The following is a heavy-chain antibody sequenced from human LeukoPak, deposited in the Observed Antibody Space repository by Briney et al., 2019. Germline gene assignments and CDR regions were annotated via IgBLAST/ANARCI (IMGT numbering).Heavy chain of an antibody. D-gene: IGHD3-9*01. V-gene: IGHV4-61*02. CDR1: GGSISSGSYY. J-gene: IGHJ4*02. CDR2: IYTSGST. CDR3: ARERILTGYPYFDY. Sequence: SQTLSLTCTVSGGSISSGSYYWSWIRQPAGKGLEWIGRIYTSGSTNYNPSLKSRVTISVGTSKNQFSLKLSSVTAADTAVYYCARERILTGYPYFDYWGQGTLVTVSS.